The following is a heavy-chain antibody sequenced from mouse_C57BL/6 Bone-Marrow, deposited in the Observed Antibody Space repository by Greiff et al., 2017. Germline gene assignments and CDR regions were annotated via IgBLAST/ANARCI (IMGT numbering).Heavy chain of an antibody. J-gene: IGHJ1*03. CDR1: GYTFTSYW. CDR2: IHPNSGST. CDR3: ARGGYFDV. V-gene: IGHV1-64*01. Sequence: QVHVKQPGAELVKPGASVKLSCKASGYTFTSYWMHWVKQRPGQGLEWIGMIHPNSGSTNYNETFKSKATLTVDKSSSTAYMQLSSLTSEDSAVYYCARGGYFDVWGTGTTVTVSS.